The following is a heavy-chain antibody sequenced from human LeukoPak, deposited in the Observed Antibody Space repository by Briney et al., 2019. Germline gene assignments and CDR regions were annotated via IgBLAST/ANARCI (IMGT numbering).Heavy chain of an antibody. J-gene: IGHJ3*02. CDR3: ARARGVLDAFDI. Sequence: PSETLSLTCTVSGGSISSSSYYWGWIRQPPGKGLEWIGSIYYSGSTYYNPSLKSRVTISVDTSKNQFSLKLSSVTAADTAVYYCARARGVLDAFDIWGQGTMVTVSS. CDR1: GGSISSSSYY. CDR2: IYYSGST. V-gene: IGHV4-39*07. D-gene: IGHD3-10*01.